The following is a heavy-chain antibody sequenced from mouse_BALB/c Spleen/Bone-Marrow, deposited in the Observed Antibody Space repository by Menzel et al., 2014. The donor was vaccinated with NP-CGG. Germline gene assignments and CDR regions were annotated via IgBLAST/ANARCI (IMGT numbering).Heavy chain of an antibody. Sequence: DVMLVESGGGLVQPGGSLKLSCAASGFDFSRYWMSWVRQAPGKGLEWIGEINPDSRTINYSPSLKDKFIIPRDNAKNTLYLRLNKVRSEDTALYYCARPDYYGYLNYWGQGTTLTVSS. J-gene: IGHJ2*01. CDR3: ARPDYYGYLNY. CDR2: INPDSRTI. V-gene: IGHV4-1*02. D-gene: IGHD1-1*01. CDR1: GFDFSRYW.